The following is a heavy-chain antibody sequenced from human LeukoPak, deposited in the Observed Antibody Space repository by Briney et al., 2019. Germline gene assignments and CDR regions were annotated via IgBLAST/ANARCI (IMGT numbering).Heavy chain of an antibody. CDR1: GGSFSGYY. Sequence: PSETLSLTCAVYGGSFSGYYWSWIRQPPGKGLEWIGEINHSGSTNYNPSLKSRVTISVDTSKNQFSLKLSSETAADTAVYYCARKRITMVRGVTAYYYYYYMDVWGKGTTVTVSS. CDR2: INHSGST. V-gene: IGHV4-34*01. J-gene: IGHJ6*03. D-gene: IGHD3-10*01. CDR3: ARKRITMVRGVTAYYYYYYMDV.